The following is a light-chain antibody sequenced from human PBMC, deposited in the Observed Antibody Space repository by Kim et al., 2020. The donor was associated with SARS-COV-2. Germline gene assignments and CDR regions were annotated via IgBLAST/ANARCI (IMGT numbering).Light chain of an antibody. Sequence: ASVGDRVPLTCRASQTIRSWLAWYQQKPGEPPKLLIYRASILQRGVPSRFSGSGSGTEFTLSISSLQPDDFATYYCQQYDDYPMYTFGQGTKLEI. CDR2: RAS. CDR3: QQYDDYPMYT. V-gene: IGKV1-5*03. CDR1: QTIRSW. J-gene: IGKJ2*01.